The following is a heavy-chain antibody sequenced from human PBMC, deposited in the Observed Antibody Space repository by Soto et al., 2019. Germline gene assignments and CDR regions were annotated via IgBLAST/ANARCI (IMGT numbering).Heavy chain of an antibody. D-gene: IGHD3-9*01. V-gene: IGHV3-64D*06. J-gene: IGHJ3*02. CDR2: ISSNGGST. Sequence: EVQLVESGGGLVQPGGSLRLSCSASGFTFSSYAMHWVRQAPGKGLEYVSAISSNGGSTYYADSVKGRFTISRDNSKNTLYLQMSSLRAEDTAVYYCVKDTILTGMGDAFDIWGQGTMVTVSS. CDR1: GFTFSSYA. CDR3: VKDTILTGMGDAFDI.